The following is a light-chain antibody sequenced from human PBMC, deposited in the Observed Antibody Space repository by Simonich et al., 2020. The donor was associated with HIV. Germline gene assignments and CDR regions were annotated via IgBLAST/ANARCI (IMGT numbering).Light chain of an antibody. V-gene: IGKV1-33*01. CDR2: DAS. Sequence: DIQMTQSLSSLSASVGDRVTITCQASQDISNSLNWYQQKPGRAPKLLIYDASNLETGVPSRFSGSGSGTDFTFTISSLQPEDIATYYCQQYNNLLRDSFTFGPGTKVDIK. CDR3: QQYNNLLRDSFT. CDR1: QDISNS. J-gene: IGKJ3*01.